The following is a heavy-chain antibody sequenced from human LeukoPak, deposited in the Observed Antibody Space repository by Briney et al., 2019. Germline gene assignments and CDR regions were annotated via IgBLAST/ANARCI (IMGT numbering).Heavy chain of an antibody. CDR2: IYYSGST. V-gene: IGHV4-31*03. J-gene: IGHJ4*02. CDR3: ARDNTVTRLGY. D-gene: IGHD4-17*01. CDR1: GGSISSGGYY. Sequence: PSQTLSLTCTVSGGSISSGGYYWSWIRQLPGKGLEWIGYIYYSGSTYYSPSLRSRVTISLDTSKNQFSLKLSSVTAADTAVYYCARDNTVTRLGYWGQGTLVTVSS.